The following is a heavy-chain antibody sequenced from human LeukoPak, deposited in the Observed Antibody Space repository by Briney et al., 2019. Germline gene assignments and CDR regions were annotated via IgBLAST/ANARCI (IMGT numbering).Heavy chain of an antibody. D-gene: IGHD2-21*02. Sequence: SVKVSCKAPGGTFSSYAISWVRQAPGQGLEWMGRIIPIFGIANYAQKFQGRVTITADNSTSTAYMELSSLRSEDTAVYYCATYQPLLFYYGMDVWGQGTTVTVSS. CDR3: ATYQPLLFYYGMDV. V-gene: IGHV1-69*04. J-gene: IGHJ6*02. CDR1: GGTFSSYA. CDR2: IIPIFGIA.